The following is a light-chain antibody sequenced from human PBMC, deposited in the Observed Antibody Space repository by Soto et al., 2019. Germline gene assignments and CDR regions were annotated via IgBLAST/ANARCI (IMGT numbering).Light chain of an antibody. Sequence: QSALTQPASVSGSPGQSITISCTATSSDVGGYNYVSWYQQHQGKAPKRMIYEVSNRPSGVSNRFSGSKSGNTASLTISGLQAEDEADYYCSSYTSSSTRGVFGTGTKVTVL. CDR1: SSDVGGYNY. J-gene: IGLJ1*01. V-gene: IGLV2-14*01. CDR3: SSYTSSSTRGV. CDR2: EVS.